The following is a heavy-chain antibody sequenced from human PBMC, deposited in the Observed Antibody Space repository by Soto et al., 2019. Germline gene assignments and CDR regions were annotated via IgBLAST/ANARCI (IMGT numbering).Heavy chain of an antibody. Sequence: QLQLQESGPGLVKPSETLSLTCTVSGDSISSGSFYWGWLRQPPGKGLEWIGSIYYSGSTYYKSSLKSRVTMSVDTSKNQFSVRLTSVIAADTAMYYCAKQGSGAGRGWFDPWGQGTLVTVSS. CDR1: GDSISSGSFY. V-gene: IGHV4-39*01. CDR2: IYYSGST. CDR3: AKQGSGAGRGWFDP. J-gene: IGHJ5*02. D-gene: IGHD6-19*01.